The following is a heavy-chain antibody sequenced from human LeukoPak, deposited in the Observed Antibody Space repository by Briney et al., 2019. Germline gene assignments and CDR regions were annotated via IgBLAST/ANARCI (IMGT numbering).Heavy chain of an antibody. CDR2: IYYTGST. D-gene: IGHD5-24*01. CDR3: ARGLRDGYTLFYFDY. J-gene: IGHJ4*02. Sequence: SETLSLTCTVSGGSIRSSSYYWGWIRQPPGKGLEWIGCIYYTGSTYYNPSLKSRVTISVDTSKNQFSLKLSSVAAADTAVYFCARGLRDGYTLFYFDYWGQGTLVTVSS. CDR1: GGSIRSSSYY. V-gene: IGHV4-39*01.